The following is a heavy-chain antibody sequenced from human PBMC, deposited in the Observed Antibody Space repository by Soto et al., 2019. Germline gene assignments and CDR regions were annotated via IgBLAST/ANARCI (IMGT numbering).Heavy chain of an antibody. CDR2: IKQDGSEK. J-gene: IGHJ4*02. CDR1: VFTFSSYW. D-gene: IGHD3-22*01. CDR3: ARDRGGYYYDSSVYTGYY. Sequence: GGSLRLSCAASVFTFSSYWMSWVRQAPGKGLECVSNIKQDGSEKYYVDSVKGRFTISRYKAKNSLYLQMNSLRAEETAVYYCARDRGGYYYDSSVYTGYYWGQGTLVTFSS. V-gene: IGHV3-7*03.